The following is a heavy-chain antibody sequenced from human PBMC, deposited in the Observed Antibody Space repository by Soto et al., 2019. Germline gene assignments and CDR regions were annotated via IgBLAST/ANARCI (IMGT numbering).Heavy chain of an antibody. V-gene: IGHV1-46*01. CDR2: INPSGGST. J-gene: IGHJ4*02. Sequence: ASVKVSCKASGYTFTSYYMHWVRQAPGQGLEWMGIINPSGGSTSYAQKFQGRVTMTRDTSTSTVYMELSSLRSEDTAVYYCARGSFNYYGSGGFDYWGQGTLVTVSS. CDR3: ARGSFNYYGSGGFDY. D-gene: IGHD3-10*01. CDR1: GYTFTSYY.